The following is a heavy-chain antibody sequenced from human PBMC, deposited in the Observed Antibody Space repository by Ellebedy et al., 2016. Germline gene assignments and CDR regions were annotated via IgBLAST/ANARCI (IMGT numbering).Heavy chain of an antibody. CDR3: ARHVAGTSVFDF. CDR2: INHSGST. Sequence: SETLSLXCAVYGGSFSGYYWSWIRQPPGKGLEWIGEINHSGSTNYNPSLKSRVTISVDTSKNQFSLNLNSVTAADTAVYYCARHVAGTSVFDFWGQGTLVTVSS. D-gene: IGHD6-19*01. J-gene: IGHJ4*02. CDR1: GGSFSGYY. V-gene: IGHV4-34*01.